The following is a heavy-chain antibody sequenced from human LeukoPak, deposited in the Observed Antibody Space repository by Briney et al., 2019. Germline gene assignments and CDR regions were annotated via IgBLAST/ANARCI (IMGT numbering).Heavy chain of an antibody. Sequence: PGGSLRLSCAASGFMFDRYWMSWVRQAPGKGLEWVANIKRDGSEKYYADSVKGRFTISRDNSKNTLYLQMNSLRAEDTAVYYCARDRGSGYHYFDYWGQGTLVTVSS. V-gene: IGHV3-7*04. CDR3: ARDRGSGYHYFDY. CDR2: IKRDGSEK. J-gene: IGHJ4*02. D-gene: IGHD3-22*01. CDR1: GFMFDRYW.